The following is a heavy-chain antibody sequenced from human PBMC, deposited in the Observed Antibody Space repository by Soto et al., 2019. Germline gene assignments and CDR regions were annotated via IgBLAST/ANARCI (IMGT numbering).Heavy chain of an antibody. CDR1: GFNFSTFG. D-gene: IGHD3-22*01. V-gene: IGHV3-33*01. J-gene: IGHJ3*01. CDR3: ARVFYYDSSGYSSDAFEL. CDR2: IWYDGSNK. Sequence: QVQLVESGGGLVQPGRSLRVSCAASGFNFSTFGMNWVRRAPGKGLEWVAVIWYDGSNKDYGDFVKGRFSVSRDNSKNTLYLQMNNLRVEDTAMYHCARVFYYDSSGYSSDAFELWGQGTLVTVSS.